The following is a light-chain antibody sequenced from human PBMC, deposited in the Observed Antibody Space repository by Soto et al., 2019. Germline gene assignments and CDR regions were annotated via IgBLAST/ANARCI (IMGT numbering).Light chain of an antibody. CDR2: DAS. Sequence: DIRMTQSPSSLSASVGDRVTITCQASQDIKNYLNWYQQKSGKAPKLLIYDASDLETGVPSRFSGSGSGTDFSLTISSLQPEDFATYYCQQSYSTPITFGQGTRLEIK. CDR1: QDIKNY. J-gene: IGKJ5*01. CDR3: QQSYSTPIT. V-gene: IGKV1-39*01.